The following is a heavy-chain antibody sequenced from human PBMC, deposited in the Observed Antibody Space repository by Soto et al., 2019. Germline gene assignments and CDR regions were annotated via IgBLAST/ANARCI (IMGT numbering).Heavy chain of an antibody. CDR2: IYDSGSP. Sequence: PSETLSLTCTISGGSISVYYLSWIRQPPGQALEWIGYIYDSGSPYYNPSLRSRVTIAADTSKNQISLRLTSATAADTAVYYCARGVGSSPPRYWGRGTLVTVYS. CDR3: ARGVGSSPPRY. CDR1: GGSISVYY. J-gene: IGHJ4*02. D-gene: IGHD1-26*01. V-gene: IGHV4-59*01.